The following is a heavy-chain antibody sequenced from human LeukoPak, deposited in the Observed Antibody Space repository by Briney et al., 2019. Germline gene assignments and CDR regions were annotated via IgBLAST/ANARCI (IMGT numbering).Heavy chain of an antibody. CDR1: GFTSSSYG. CDR2: IRYDGSNK. V-gene: IGHV3-30*02. J-gene: IGHJ6*03. D-gene: IGHD1-26*01. CDR3: AKGRGWEASYYYYYMDV. Sequence: GGSLRLSCAASGFTSSSYGMHWVRQAPGKGLEWVAFIRYDGSNKYYADSVKGRFTISRDNSKNTLYLQMNSLRAEDTAVYYCAKGRGWEASYYYYYMDVWGKGTTVTISS.